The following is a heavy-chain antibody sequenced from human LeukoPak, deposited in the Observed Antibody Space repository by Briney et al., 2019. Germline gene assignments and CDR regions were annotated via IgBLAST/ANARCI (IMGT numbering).Heavy chain of an antibody. V-gene: IGHV3-7*03. Sequence: GGSLRLSCASSGFTFSTYWMAWVRQAPGRGLEWVANIKQDGTEKYYVDSVKGRFTISRDNAKNSVYLEMNNLRAEDTAVYYCARVSAAVSDYWGQGTLVAVSS. CDR1: GFTFSTYW. D-gene: IGHD6-13*01. CDR3: ARVSAAVSDY. CDR2: IKQDGTEK. J-gene: IGHJ4*02.